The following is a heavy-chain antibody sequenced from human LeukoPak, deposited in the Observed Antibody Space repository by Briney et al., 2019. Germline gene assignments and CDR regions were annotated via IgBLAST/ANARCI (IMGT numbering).Heavy chain of an antibody. CDR1: GGSISSGSYY. CDR2: IYTSGST. Sequence: PSETLSLTCTVSGGSISSGSYYWSWIRQPAGKGLEWIGRIYTSGSTNYNPSLKSRVTISVDTSKNQFSLKLSSVTAADTAVYYCASYAGIEQDYWGQGTLVTVSS. J-gene: IGHJ4*02. V-gene: IGHV4-61*02. D-gene: IGHD3-10*01. CDR3: ASYAGIEQDY.